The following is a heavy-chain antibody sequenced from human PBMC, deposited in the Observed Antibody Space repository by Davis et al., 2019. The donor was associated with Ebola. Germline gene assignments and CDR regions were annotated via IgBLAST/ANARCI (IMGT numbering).Heavy chain of an antibody. CDR2: ISAYNGNT. CDR1: GYTFTSYG. V-gene: IGHV1-18*01. J-gene: IGHJ4*02. CDR3: ARGGSSNFDY. Sequence: AASVKVSCKASGYTFTSYGISWVRQAPGQGLEWMGWISAYNGNTNYAQKLQGRVTMTRNTSISTAYMELSSLRSEDTAVYYCARGGSSNFDYWGQGTLVTVSS. D-gene: IGHD3-10*01.